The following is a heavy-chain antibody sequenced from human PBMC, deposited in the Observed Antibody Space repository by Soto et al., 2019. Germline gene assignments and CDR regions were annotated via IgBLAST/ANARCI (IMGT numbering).Heavy chain of an antibody. D-gene: IGHD7-27*01. CDR2: INAGYGNT. V-gene: IGHV1-3*01. CDR1: GYTFTGYY. Sequence: ASVKVSCKASGYTFTGYYMHWVRQAPGQGLEWMGWINAGYGNTKSSQKFQDRVTISRDTSASTAYMELTSLRSEDTAVYYCARDTGDGTFDFWGQGTRVTVSS. CDR3: ARDTGDGTFDF. J-gene: IGHJ4*02.